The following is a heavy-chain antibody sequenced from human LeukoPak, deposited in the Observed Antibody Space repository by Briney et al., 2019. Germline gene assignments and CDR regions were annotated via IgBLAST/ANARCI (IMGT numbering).Heavy chain of an antibody. CDR2: IFHSGYT. V-gene: IGHV4-39*01. CDR3: AIQIAVAGEWAFDI. CDR1: GGSIRRGPFY. D-gene: IGHD6-19*01. J-gene: IGHJ3*02. Sequence: PSETLSLTCTVFGGSIRRGPFYWGWIRQPPGKGLEWFGSIFHSGYTYYNPSLKSRVAMSVDTSKKQFSLRVRSVTAADTAVYSCAIQIAVAGEWAFDIRGRGTMASVCS.